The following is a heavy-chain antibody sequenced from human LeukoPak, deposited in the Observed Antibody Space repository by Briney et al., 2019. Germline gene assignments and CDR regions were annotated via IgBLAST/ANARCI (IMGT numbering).Heavy chain of an antibody. CDR1: GFTLSKAW. D-gene: IGHD5-18*01. J-gene: IGHJ6*02. CDR3: TTDLIWPGGFGTAMDPVGYYYYGMDV. V-gene: IGHV3-15*01. CDR2: IKGKTVGGTT. Sequence: PRGSLRLSCAASGFTLSKAWMSSVREAPGKGLEWVGRIKGKTVGGTTDYTPPLKGRFTISRDDSKNTLYLQMNSLKTEDSAVYYCTTDLIWPGGFGTAMDPVGYYYYGMDVWGQGTTVTVSS.